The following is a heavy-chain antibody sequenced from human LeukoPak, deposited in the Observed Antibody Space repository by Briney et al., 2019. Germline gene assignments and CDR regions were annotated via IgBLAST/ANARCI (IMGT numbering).Heavy chain of an antibody. CDR1: GFTFSDYS. CDR2: IGIDSGNT. CDR3: ARDYKYAFDD. Sequence: GSLRLSCAASGFTFSDYSMNWVRQAPGKGLEWISYIGIDSGNTNYADSVKGRFTISGDKAKNSLFLQMNSLRVEDTAVYYCARDYKYAFDDWGQGTLVTVSS. D-gene: IGHD5-24*01. V-gene: IGHV3-48*01. J-gene: IGHJ4*02.